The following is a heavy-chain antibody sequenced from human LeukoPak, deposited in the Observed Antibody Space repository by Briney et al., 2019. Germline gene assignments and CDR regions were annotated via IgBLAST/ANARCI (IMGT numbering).Heavy chain of an antibody. D-gene: IGHD5-18*01. J-gene: IGHJ6*03. Sequence: ASVKVSCKASGYTFTNYDINWVRQATGQGLEWMGWMNPNSGNTGYAQKFQGRVTITRNTSISTAYMELSSLRSEDTAVYYCARGVDTAMVLNYYYCMDVWGKGTTVTVSS. V-gene: IGHV1-8*03. CDR3: ARGVDTAMVLNYYYCMDV. CDR2: MNPNSGNT. CDR1: GYTFTNYD.